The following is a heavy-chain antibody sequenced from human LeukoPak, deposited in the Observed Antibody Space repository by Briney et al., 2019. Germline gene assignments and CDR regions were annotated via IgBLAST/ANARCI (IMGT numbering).Heavy chain of an antibody. Sequence: GGSLRLSCAASGFTFSNAWMSWVRQAAGKGLEWVVRIKSKTDGGTTDYAAPVKGRFTISRDDSKNTLYLQMNSLKAEDTAVYYCSADVYSYGFFDYWGQGTLVTVSS. V-gene: IGHV3-15*01. CDR2: IKSKTDGGTT. D-gene: IGHD5-18*01. CDR3: SADVYSYGFFDY. CDR1: GFTFSNAW. J-gene: IGHJ4*02.